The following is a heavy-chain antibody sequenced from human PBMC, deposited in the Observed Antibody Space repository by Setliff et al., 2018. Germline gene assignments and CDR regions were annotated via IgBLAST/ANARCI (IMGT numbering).Heavy chain of an antibody. CDR1: GFSFNNFE. CDR2: ISSSGGTI. J-gene: IGHJ3*02. V-gene: IGHV3-48*03. D-gene: IGHD3-22*01. Sequence: PGESLKISCAASGFSFNNFEMNWVRQAPGRGPEWVSYISSSGGTIYYADSVKGRFTISRDNAKNSLYLQMNSLRAEDTALYYCASLSRSYYDASGYFSNPFDIWGQGTVVTVS. CDR3: ASLSRSYYDASGYFSNPFDI.